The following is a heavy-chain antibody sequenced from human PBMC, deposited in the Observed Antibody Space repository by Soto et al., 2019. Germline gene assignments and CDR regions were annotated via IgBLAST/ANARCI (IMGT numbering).Heavy chain of an antibody. D-gene: IGHD2-21*02. Sequence: QVQLVESGGRVVQPGRSLRLSCAASGFTFSSYGMHWVRQAPGKGLEWVAVISYDGSNKYYADSVKGRFTISRDNSKNTLYRQMNSLRAEDTAVYYCAKDSTVVVTAIGSWYFDLWGRGTLVTVSS. J-gene: IGHJ2*01. V-gene: IGHV3-30*18. CDR2: ISYDGSNK. CDR3: AKDSTVVVTAIGSWYFDL. CDR1: GFTFSSYG.